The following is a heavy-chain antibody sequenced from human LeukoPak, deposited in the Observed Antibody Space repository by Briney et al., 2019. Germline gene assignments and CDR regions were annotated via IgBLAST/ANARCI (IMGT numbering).Heavy chain of an antibody. V-gene: IGHV3-30*18. J-gene: IGHJ4*02. CDR1: GFTFSSYG. CDR3: AKDPRYYGSGSYSAEYNDY. Sequence: GGSLRLSCAASGFTFSSYGMHWVRQAPGKGLEWVAVISYDGSNKYYADSVKGRFTISRDNSKNTLYLQMNSLRAEDTAVYYCAKDPRYYGSGSYSAEYNDYWGQGTLVTVSS. CDR2: ISYDGSNK. D-gene: IGHD3-10*01.